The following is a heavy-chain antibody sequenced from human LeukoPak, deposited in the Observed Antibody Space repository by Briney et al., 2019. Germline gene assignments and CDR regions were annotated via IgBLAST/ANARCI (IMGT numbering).Heavy chain of an antibody. CDR2: ILYDGSNQ. Sequence: GGSLRLSCAASGFTFSDYALHWVRQAPGKGLEWVADILYDGSNQYHADSVRGRFTISRDNSKNALYLQMNSLRIEDTAVYYCARSTRSWIDYWGQGTLVTVSP. J-gene: IGHJ4*02. D-gene: IGHD2-2*01. V-gene: IGHV3-30-3*01. CDR3: ARSTRSWIDY. CDR1: GFTFSDYA.